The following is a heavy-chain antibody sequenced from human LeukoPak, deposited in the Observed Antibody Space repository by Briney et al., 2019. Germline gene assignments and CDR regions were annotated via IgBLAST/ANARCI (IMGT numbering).Heavy chain of an antibody. D-gene: IGHD5-24*01. CDR2: IIPIFGTA. J-gene: IGHJ5*02. CDR1: GGTFSSYA. CDR3: ARDLEHGYSYNWFAP. Sequence: GASVKVSCKASGGTFSSYAISWVRQAPGQGLEWMGGIIPIFGTANYAQKFQGRVTITADESTSTAYMELSSLRSEDTAVYYCARDLEHGYSYNWFAPWGQGTLVTVSS. V-gene: IGHV1-69*13.